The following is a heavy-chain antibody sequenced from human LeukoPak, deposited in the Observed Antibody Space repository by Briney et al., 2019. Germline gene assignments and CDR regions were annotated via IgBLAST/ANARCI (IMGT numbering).Heavy chain of an antibody. Sequence: SETLSLTCTVSGGSVSSYYWNWIRQPPGKGLEWIGYIYYSGSTNYNPSLKSRVTISIDTSKNQFSLKLNSVTAADTAVYYCARWDSGSYFLDYWGQGTLVTVSS. D-gene: IGHD1-26*01. CDR2: IYYSGST. V-gene: IGHV4-59*02. CDR1: GGSVSSYY. J-gene: IGHJ4*02. CDR3: ARWDSGSYFLDY.